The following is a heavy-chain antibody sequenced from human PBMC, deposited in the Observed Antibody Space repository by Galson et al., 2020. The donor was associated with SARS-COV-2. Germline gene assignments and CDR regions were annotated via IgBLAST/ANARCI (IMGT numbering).Heavy chain of an antibody. D-gene: IGHD1-26*01. V-gene: IGHV4-61*02. J-gene: IGHJ4*02. CDR1: GGSNSSGSYY. Sequence: SETLSITCTVSGGSNSSGSYYWSWIRQPAAKGLAWIVRIYTSGRTIYNPSLKSRVTISVDTSKNQFSLKLSFVTAADSAVYYCARESRWDLYFDHWGQGTLVTVSS. CDR3: ARESRWDLYFDH. CDR2: IYTSGRT.